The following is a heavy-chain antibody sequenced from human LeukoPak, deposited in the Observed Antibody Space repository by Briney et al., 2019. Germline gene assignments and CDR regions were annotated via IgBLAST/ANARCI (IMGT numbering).Heavy chain of an antibody. CDR1: GFTFNDYA. CDR2: ISWNSDTI. Sequence: GGSLRLSCAASGFTFNDYAMHWVRQAPGKGLEWVSSISWNSDTIGYADSVKGRFTISRDNAKNSLYLQMNSLRAEDTAVYYCAKEAWGFDAFDIWGQGTMVTVSS. V-gene: IGHV3-9*01. D-gene: IGHD3-16*01. J-gene: IGHJ3*02. CDR3: AKEAWGFDAFDI.